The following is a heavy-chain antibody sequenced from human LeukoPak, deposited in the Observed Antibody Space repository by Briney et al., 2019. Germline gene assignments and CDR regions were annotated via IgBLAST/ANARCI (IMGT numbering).Heavy chain of an antibody. CDR2: INHSGST. V-gene: IGHV4-34*01. J-gene: IGHJ4*02. D-gene: IGHD3-9*01. CDR3: ARREGYDILTGYYADY. Sequence: SETLSVTCAVYGESFTGYYWSWVRQPPGEGLEWMGEINHSGSTTNNPSLKSRVTISVDTSKNQFSLKLSSVTAAETAVYYCARREGYDILTGYYADYGGQGTLVTVPS. CDR1: GESFTGYY.